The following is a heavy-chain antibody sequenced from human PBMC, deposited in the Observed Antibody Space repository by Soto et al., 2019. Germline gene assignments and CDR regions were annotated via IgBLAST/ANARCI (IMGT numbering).Heavy chain of an antibody. CDR1: GYTFTSYD. V-gene: IGHV1-8*02. CDR2: MNPNSGNT. J-gene: IGHJ4*02. D-gene: IGHD3-9*01. Sequence: ASVKVSCKASGYTFTSYDINWVRQATGQGLEWMGWMNPNSGNTGYAQKFQGRVTMTRNTSTSTAYMELRSLRSDDTAVYYCARGGYDILTGYSQSDYWGQGTLVTVSS. CDR3: ARGGYDILTGYSQSDY.